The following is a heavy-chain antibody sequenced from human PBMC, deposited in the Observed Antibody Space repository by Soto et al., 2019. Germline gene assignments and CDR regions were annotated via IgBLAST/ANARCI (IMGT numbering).Heavy chain of an antibody. CDR2: IKSKSDGETA. D-gene: IGHD5-18*01. CDR1: GLTFSNVW. J-gene: IGHJ4*02. CDR3: AITAMINRDSSTSFDY. V-gene: IGHV3-15*01. Sequence: PGGSLRLSCAASGLTFSNVWMTWVRQAPGKGREWGGRIKSKSDGETADVAAPVKARFTISRDDSKNTVFLEMNSLKSEDTALYYCAITAMINRDSSTSFDYWGRGTQVTVSS.